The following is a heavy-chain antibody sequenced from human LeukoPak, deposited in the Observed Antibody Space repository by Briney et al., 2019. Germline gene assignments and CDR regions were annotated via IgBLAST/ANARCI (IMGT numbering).Heavy chain of an antibody. D-gene: IGHD3-22*01. J-gene: IGHJ4*02. CDR3: ARGPHERSGYPDD. CDR1: GGTFSSYA. CDR2: ISPYNGNT. V-gene: IGHV1-18*01. Sequence: GGSVKVSCKASGGTFSSYAISWVRQAPGQGLEWMGWISPYNGNTNYAQKFQGRVTLTTDTSTSTAYMELRSLRSDDTAVYYCARGPHERSGYPDDWGQGTLVTVSS.